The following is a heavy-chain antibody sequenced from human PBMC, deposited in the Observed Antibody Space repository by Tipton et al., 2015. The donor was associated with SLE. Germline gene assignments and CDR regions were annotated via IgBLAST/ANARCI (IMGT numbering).Heavy chain of an antibody. CDR3: ARDLAARGGHYFDY. CDR2: IYYSGST. J-gene: IGHJ4*02. CDR1: GGSISSYY. D-gene: IGHD6-6*01. Sequence: TLSLTCTVSGGSISSYYWSWIRQPPGKGLEWIGYIYYSGSTNYNPSLKSRVTISVDTSKNQFSLQLSSVTAADTAVYYCARDLAARGGHYFDYWGQGTLVTVSS. V-gene: IGHV4-59*01.